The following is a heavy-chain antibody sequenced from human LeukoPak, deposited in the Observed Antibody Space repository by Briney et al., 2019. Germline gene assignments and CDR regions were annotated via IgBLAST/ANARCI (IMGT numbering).Heavy chain of an antibody. Sequence: PGGSLRLSCAASGFTFSDHCMDCVRQAPGQGLEWVGRTRNKANSYTTEYAASVKGRFTISRDDSKKSLYLQMNSLKTEDTAVYYCARESGGGVLGYFDLWGRGTLVSVSS. V-gene: IGHV3-72*01. CDR2: TRNKANSYTT. CDR3: ARESGGGVLGYFDL. CDR1: GFTFSDHC. J-gene: IGHJ2*01. D-gene: IGHD3-10*01.